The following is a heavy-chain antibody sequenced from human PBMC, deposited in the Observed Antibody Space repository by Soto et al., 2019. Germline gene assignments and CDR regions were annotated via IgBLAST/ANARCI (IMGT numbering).Heavy chain of an antibody. D-gene: IGHD6-19*01. CDR1: GFTFSSYW. CDR2: IKQDGSEK. J-gene: IGHJ6*02. CDR3: ARGGSSGKDYYYGMDV. Sequence: PGGSLRLSCAASGFTFSSYWMSWVRQAPGKGLEWVANIKQDGSEKYYVDSVKGQLTISRDNAKNSLYLQMNSLRAEDTAVYYCARGGSSGKDYYYGMDVWGQGTTVTVSS. V-gene: IGHV3-7*05.